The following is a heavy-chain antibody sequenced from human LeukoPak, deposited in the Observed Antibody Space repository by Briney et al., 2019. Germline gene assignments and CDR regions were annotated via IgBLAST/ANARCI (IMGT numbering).Heavy chain of an antibody. Sequence: GGSLRLSCAASGFTFSSYAMSWVRQAPGKGLEWVSAISGSGGSKYYADSVKGRFTISRANSKNTLYLQMNSLRAEATAVYYCAKVGIAARGPLDYWGQGTLVTVSS. J-gene: IGHJ4*02. V-gene: IGHV3-23*01. D-gene: IGHD6-6*01. CDR1: GFTFSSYA. CDR2: ISGSGGSK. CDR3: AKVGIAARGPLDY.